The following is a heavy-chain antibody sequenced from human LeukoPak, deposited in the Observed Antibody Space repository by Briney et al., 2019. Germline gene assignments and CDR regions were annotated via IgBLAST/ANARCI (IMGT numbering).Heavy chain of an antibody. J-gene: IGHJ4*02. Sequence: SQTLSLTCTVSGGPISSGDYYWSWIRQPPGTGLEWIGYMYYSGSTYYNPSLKSRVTISVDTSKNQFSLRLSSVTAADTAVYYCVRRMVGAIRPFDYWGQGTLVTVSS. CDR1: GGPISSGDYY. CDR3: VRRMVGAIRPFDY. D-gene: IGHD1-26*01. V-gene: IGHV4-30-4*01. CDR2: MYYSGST.